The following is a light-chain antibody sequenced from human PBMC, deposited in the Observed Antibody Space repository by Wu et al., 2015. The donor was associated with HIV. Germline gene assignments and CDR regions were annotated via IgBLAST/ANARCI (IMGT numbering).Light chain of an antibody. Sequence: DIVLTQSPATLSLSPGGRATLSCRASQRVSTFVAWYQHRPGQAPRLVIYGASNRATGIPARFSGSGSETDFTLTISSLEPEDFAVYYCQQRSNWPYTFGQGYQGG. J-gene: IGKJ2*01. V-gene: IGKV3-11*01. CDR1: QRVSTF. CDR3: QQRSNWPYT. CDR2: GAS.